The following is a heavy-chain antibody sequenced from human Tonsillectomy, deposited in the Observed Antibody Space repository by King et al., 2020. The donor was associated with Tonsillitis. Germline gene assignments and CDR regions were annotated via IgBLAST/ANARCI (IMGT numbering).Heavy chain of an antibody. CDR1: GFTFSTYT. CDR3: SRGAYFYDSSAYSSYFDY. V-gene: IGHV3-21*01. CDR2: ISRSGDYI. Sequence: VQLQESGGGRVKPGGSLRLSCAASGFTFSTYTMNWVRQAPGKGLEWVSSISRSGDYIYYVDSVRGRFTISRDDAKISLYLQMKSLRAEDTAVYYCSRGAYFYDSSAYSSYFDYWGQGTLVTVSS. D-gene: IGHD3-22*01. J-gene: IGHJ4*02.